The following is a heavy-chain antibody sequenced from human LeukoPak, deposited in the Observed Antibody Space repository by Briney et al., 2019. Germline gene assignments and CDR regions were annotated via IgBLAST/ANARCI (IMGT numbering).Heavy chain of an antibody. CDR1: GYTFTGYY. CDR3: ARDAGSYYINWFDP. Sequence: ASVKVSFKASGYTFTGYYMHWMRQAPGQGLEWMGWINPNSGGTNYAQKFQGRVTMTRDTSISTAYMELSRLRSDDTAVYYCARDAGSYYINWFDPWGQGTLVTVSS. J-gene: IGHJ5*02. V-gene: IGHV1-2*02. D-gene: IGHD3-10*01. CDR2: INPNSGGT.